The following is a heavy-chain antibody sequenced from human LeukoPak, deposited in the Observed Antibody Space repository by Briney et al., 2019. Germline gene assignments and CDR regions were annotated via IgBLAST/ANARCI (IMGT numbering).Heavy chain of an antibody. CDR3: AKGAAVLWFGEEKD. J-gene: IGHJ4*02. V-gene: IGHV3-74*01. D-gene: IGHD3-10*01. Sequence: GGSLRLSCAASGFTFSSYWMHWVRQAPGKGLVWVSRINSDGSRTTYADSVKGRFTISRDNSKNTLYLQMNSLRAEDTAVYYCAKGAAVLWFGEEKDWGQGTLVTVSS. CDR2: INSDGSRT. CDR1: GFTFSSYW.